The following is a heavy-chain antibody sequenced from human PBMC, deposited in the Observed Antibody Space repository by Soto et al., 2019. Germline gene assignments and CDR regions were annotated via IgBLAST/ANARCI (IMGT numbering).Heavy chain of an antibody. CDR2: IYHSGST. D-gene: IGHD3-3*01. J-gene: IGHJ1*01. CDR3: ASVRFLEWLPVVGH. Sequence: SSETLSLTCAVSGGSISSGGYSWSWIRQPPGKGLEWIGYIYHSGSTYYNPSLKSRVTISVDRSKNQFSLKLSSVTATDTAVYSCASVRFLEWLPVVGHWGEGTLVTVSS. V-gene: IGHV4-30-2*01. CDR1: GGSISSGGYS.